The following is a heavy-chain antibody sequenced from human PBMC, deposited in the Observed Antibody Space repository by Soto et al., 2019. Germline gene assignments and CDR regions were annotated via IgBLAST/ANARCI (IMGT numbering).Heavy chain of an antibody. V-gene: IGHV4-30-2*01. D-gene: IGHD1-26*01. CDR1: GGSISSGGYS. CDR3: AREGLYSGSYFAYYYGMDV. J-gene: IGHJ6*02. CDR2: IYHSGST. Sequence: PSETLSLTCAVSGGSISSGGYSWSWIRQPPGKGLEWIGYIYHSGSTYYNPSLKSRVTISVDTSKNQFSLKLSSVTAADTAVYYCAREGLYSGSYFAYYYGMDVWGQGTTVTVSS.